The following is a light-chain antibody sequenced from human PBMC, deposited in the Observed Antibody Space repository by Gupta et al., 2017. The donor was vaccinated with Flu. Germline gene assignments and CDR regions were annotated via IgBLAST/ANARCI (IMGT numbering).Light chain of an antibody. CDR1: QCINNY. CDR3: QQNNSTPFT. J-gene: IGKJ4*01. V-gene: IGKV1-27*01. Sequence: EIQITQFPPSLSESVGERVIIPCGESQCINNYLVWYQQKPEKAPKLLIYVASNLQRGVPSRFSGSGSGTDFTLTISSLQPEDFATYYCQQNNSTPFTFGGGTKVDIK. CDR2: VAS.